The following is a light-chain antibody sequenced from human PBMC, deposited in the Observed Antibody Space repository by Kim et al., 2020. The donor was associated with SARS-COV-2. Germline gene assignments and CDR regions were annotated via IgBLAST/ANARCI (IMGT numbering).Light chain of an antibody. Sequence: VSPGERATLSCRASQSVTTLAWYQQKPGQAPRLLIYGASTRATGIPARFSGSGSGAEFTLTISSLQSEDFAVYYCQQYNNWPPITFGQGTRLEIK. V-gene: IGKV3-15*01. CDR2: GAS. J-gene: IGKJ5*01. CDR3: QQYNNWPPIT. CDR1: QSVTTL.